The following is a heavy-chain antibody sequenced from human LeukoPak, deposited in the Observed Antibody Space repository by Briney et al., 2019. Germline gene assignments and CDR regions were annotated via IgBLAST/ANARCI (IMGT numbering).Heavy chain of an antibody. CDR3: ARERSGSYYFDY. D-gene: IGHD1-26*01. CDR1: GFTFSSYG. CDR2: IWYDGSNK. V-gene: IGHV3-33*01. J-gene: IGHJ4*02. Sequence: PGRSLRLSCAASGFTFSSYGMHWVRQAPGKGLEWVAVIWYDGSNKYYADSVKGRFTISRDNSKNTLYLQMNSLRAEDTAVYYCARERSGSYYFDYWGQGTLVTVSS.